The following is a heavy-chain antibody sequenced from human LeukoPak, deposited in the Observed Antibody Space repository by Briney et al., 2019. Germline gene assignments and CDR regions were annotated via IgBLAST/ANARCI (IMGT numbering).Heavy chain of an antibody. CDR3: ARDLT. Sequence: GGPLRLSCAASGFTFRGYWMSWCRQAPGKGLEWVANIRQDGSQKYYVDSVKGRFTISRDSAKNPPYLKMTGLRAEDTAVYYCARDLTWGQGTLVTVSS. CDR2: IRQDGSQK. J-gene: IGHJ4*02. CDR1: GFTFRGYW. D-gene: IGHD3-9*01. V-gene: IGHV3-7*01.